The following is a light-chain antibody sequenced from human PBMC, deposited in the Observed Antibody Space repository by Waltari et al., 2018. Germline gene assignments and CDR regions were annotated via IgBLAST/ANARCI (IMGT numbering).Light chain of an antibody. V-gene: IGKV1-39*01. CDR3: QQSHSAPLT. CDR2: TAS. CDR1: QSISTF. J-gene: IGKJ4*01. Sequence: DIQMTQSPSSLSASVGDRVTITCRASQSISTFLNWFQQKPGKAPNLLIYTASSLQSGVPSRFSGSGSGTDFTLTISSLQPEDFAIYYCQQSHSAPLTFGGGTKVGVK.